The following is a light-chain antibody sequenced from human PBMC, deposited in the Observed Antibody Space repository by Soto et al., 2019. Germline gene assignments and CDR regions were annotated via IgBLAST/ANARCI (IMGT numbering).Light chain of an antibody. Sequence: IQMTQSPSSLSASVEDRVIITCRASQSISNHLNWYQQKPGKAPKLLIFAASSLQSGVPSRFSGSRSGPDFTLTISSLQADDFATYYCQQYNTFWTFGQGTKVDIK. CDR3: QQYNTFWT. J-gene: IGKJ1*01. CDR1: QSISNH. CDR2: AAS. V-gene: IGKV1-39*01.